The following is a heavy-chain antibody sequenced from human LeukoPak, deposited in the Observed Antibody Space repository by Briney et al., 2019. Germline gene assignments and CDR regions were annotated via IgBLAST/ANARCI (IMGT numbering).Heavy chain of an antibody. CDR1: ACTFSIYA. D-gene: IGHD6-6*01. CDR2: IIHIFGTA. V-gene: IGHV1-69*06. J-gene: IGHJ4*02. CDR3: AGERGIAARDFDY. Sequence: SVTVSCTSSACTFSIYAISWVRQAPGQGLEWMGRIIHIFGTANYAQKFQGRVTITADKSTSTAYMELNSLRSEDTAVYYCAGERGIAARDFDYWGQGTLVTVSS.